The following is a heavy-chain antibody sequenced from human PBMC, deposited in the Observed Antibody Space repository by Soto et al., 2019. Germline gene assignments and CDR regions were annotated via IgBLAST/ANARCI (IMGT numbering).Heavy chain of an antibody. V-gene: IGHV3-7*01. CDR3: ASNSDYRFDF. CDR2: IKPDGSEK. Sequence: VQLVESGGGLVQPGGSLRLSCAASGFTFSSYWMSWVRQAPGKGLEWVANIKPDGSEKFYVDSVKGRFSISRDNAKNSLYLQMNSLRAEDTAVYYCASNSDYRFDFWGQGALVAVSS. CDR1: GFTFSSYW. D-gene: IGHD3-16*01. J-gene: IGHJ4*02.